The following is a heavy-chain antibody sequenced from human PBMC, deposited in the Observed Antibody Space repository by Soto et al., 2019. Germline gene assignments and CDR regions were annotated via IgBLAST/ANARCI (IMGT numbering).Heavy chain of an antibody. J-gene: IGHJ5*02. V-gene: IGHV1-24*01. CDR3: ARPRPNYVDFSDL. CDR2: FDPEDGET. D-gene: IGHD1-7*01. Sequence: VLVKLSCKVSGYTLTELSMDWVRQAPGKGLEWMGGFDPEDGETIYAQQFQGRFTISRDNAKNSLYLQMNSLRVEDTAMYYWARPRPNYVDFSDLWGQGALVTVSS. CDR1: GYTLTELS.